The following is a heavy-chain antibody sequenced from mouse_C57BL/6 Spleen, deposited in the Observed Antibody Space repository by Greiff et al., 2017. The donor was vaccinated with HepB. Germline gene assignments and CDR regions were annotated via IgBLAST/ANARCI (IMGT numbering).Heavy chain of an antibody. V-gene: IGHV5-4*01. CDR2: ISDGGSYT. D-gene: IGHD1-1*01. Sequence: EVKVEESGGGLVKPGGSLKLSCAASGFTFSSYAMSWVRQTPEKRLEWVATISDGGSYTYYPDNVKGRFTISRDNAKNNLYLQMSHLKSEDTAMYYCARDEATVAPFAYWGQGTLVTVSA. CDR1: GFTFSSYA. CDR3: ARDEATVAPFAY. J-gene: IGHJ3*01.